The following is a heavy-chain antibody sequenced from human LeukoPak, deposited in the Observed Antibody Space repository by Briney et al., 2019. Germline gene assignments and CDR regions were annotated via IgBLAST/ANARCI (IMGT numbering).Heavy chain of an antibody. CDR2: LNPAGGTT. V-gene: IGHV1-46*01. J-gene: IGHJ1*01. D-gene: IGHD3-22*01. Sequence: ASVKVSCKASGYTFTSYYIHWVRRAPGQGLEWMGILNPAGGTTSYAQKFQGRVTMTRDTSTSTVYMEMSSLRSEDTAVYHCASDLTPPGYYYERRGYYAFWGQGTLVTVSS. CDR3: ASDLTPPGYYYERRGYYAF. CDR1: GYTFTSYY.